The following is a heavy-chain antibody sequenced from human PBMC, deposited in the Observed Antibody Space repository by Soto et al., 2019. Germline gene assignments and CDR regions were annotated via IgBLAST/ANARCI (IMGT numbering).Heavy chain of an antibody. J-gene: IGHJ4*02. CDR2: SIPIFGTA. CDR3: ARDNPNYYYDRSLGY. V-gene: IGHV1-69*13. CDR1: GGTFSSYA. Sequence: ASVKVSCKASGGTFSSYAISWVRQAPGQGLEWMGGSIPIFGTANYAQKFQGRVTITADESTSTAYMELSSLRSEDTAVYYCARDNPNYYYDRSLGYCGQGSPVTVSS. D-gene: IGHD3-22*01.